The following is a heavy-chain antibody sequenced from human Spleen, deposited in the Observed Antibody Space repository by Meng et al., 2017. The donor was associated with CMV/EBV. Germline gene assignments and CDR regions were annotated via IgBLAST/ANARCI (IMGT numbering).Heavy chain of an antibody. Sequence: GSLRLSCTVSGGSISSYYWSWIRQPPGKGLEWIGYIYYSGSTNYNPSLKSRVTISVDTSKNQFSLKLSSVTAADTAVYYCASSLTYDFWNGFRYNWFYPWGQGTLVTVSS. D-gene: IGHD3-3*01. J-gene: IGHJ5*02. CDR3: ASSLTYDFWNGFRYNWFYP. CDR1: GGSISSYY. V-gene: IGHV4-59*12. CDR2: IYYSGST.